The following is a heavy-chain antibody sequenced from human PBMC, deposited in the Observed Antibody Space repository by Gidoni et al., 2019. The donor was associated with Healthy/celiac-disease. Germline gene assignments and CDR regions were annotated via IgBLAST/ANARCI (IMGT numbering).Heavy chain of an antibody. CDR3: ASGGDGYNLHYYYMDV. CDR1: GYTFTSYY. Sequence: QVQLVQSGAEVKKPGASVKVSCKASGYTFTSYYMHWVRQAPGQGLEWMGIINPSGGSTSYAQKFQGRVTMTRDTSTSTVYMELSSLRSEDTAVYYCASGGDGYNLHYYYMDVWGKGTTVTVSS. D-gene: IGHD5-12*01. CDR2: INPSGGST. V-gene: IGHV1-46*01. J-gene: IGHJ6*03.